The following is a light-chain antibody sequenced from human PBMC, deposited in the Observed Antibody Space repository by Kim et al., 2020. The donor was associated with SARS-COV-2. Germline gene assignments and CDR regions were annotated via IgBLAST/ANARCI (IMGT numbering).Light chain of an antibody. J-gene: IGLJ2*01. Sequence: SYELTQDPAVSVALGQTVRITCQGDSLRNYYTTWYQQRPSQAPVLVIYGRNSRPSGIPDRFSGSSSGNTASLTISGAQAEDEADFYCQSRDSGGNILFGGGTQLTVL. CDR3: QSRDSGGNIL. CDR1: SLRNYY. V-gene: IGLV3-19*01. CDR2: GRN.